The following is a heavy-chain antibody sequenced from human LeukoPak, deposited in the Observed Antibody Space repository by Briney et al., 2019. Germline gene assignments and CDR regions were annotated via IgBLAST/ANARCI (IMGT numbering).Heavy chain of an antibody. V-gene: IGHV3-23*01. CDR3: AKGAATGLVDWFDP. CDR2: ITGSGDNT. J-gene: IGHJ5*02. CDR1: GFILSNYA. D-gene: IGHD6-13*01. Sequence: GGALRLSRAASGFILSNYAQLGVRPARGRGLAWVSSITGSGDNTFYADSVRGRFSLSRDNSKKMLYLQMYSLGAEDTAMYYCAKGAATGLVDWFDPWGEGTLVTVSS.